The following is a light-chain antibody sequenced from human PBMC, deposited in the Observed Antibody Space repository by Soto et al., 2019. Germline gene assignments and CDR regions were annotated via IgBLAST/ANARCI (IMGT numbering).Light chain of an antibody. Sequence: EIVMTRCPSTLSRSPGERATPSCRASQNIISNIAWDQQKPGQAPRLIIYDASSRATGIPATSSGSGSGTEFTLTINSLRSEDFAVYYCQQYNNWRWTFGQGTKVDIK. V-gene: IGKV3-15*01. CDR2: DAS. CDR3: QQYNNWRWT. J-gene: IGKJ1*01. CDR1: QNIISN.